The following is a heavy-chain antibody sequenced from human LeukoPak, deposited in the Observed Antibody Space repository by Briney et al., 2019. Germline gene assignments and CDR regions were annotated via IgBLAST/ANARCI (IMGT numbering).Heavy chain of an antibody. CDR3: ALSQQLVRSYYFDY. V-gene: IGHV1-3*01. J-gene: IGHJ4*02. D-gene: IGHD6-6*01. Sequence: GASVKVSCKASGYTFTSYAMHWVRQAPGQRLEWMGWINAGNGNTKYSQKFQGRVTITRDTSASTAYMELSSLRSEDTAVYYCALSQQLVRSYYFDYWGQGTLVTVSS. CDR1: GYTFTSYA. CDR2: INAGNGNT.